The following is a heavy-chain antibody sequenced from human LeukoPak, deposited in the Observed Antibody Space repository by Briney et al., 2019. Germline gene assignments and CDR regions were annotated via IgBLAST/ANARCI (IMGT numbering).Heavy chain of an antibody. CDR2: IIPILGIA. V-gene: IGHV1-69*04. CDR3: ARDYYGSGSYYKADY. D-gene: IGHD3-10*01. Sequence: AASVKVSCKASGGTFSSYAISWVRQAPGQGLEWMGRIIPILGIANYAQKFQGRVTITADKSTSTAYMELSSLRSEDTAVYYCARDYYGSGSYYKADYWGQGTLDTVSS. J-gene: IGHJ4*02. CDR1: GGTFSSYA.